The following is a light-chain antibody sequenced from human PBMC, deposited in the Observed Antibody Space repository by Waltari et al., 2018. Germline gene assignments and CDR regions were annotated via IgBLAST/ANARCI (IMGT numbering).Light chain of an antibody. Sequence: SYELTQPPSVSVSPGQRARITCSGDKLTEKYVWWYQRKSGQSPVLNIYQDKKRPSGIPERISGSNSWNIATLTISATQALDEADYFCQAWDNSGVVFGGGTKLTVL. CDR1: KLTEKY. J-gene: IGLJ2*01. CDR3: QAWDNSGVV. V-gene: IGLV3-1*01. CDR2: QDK.